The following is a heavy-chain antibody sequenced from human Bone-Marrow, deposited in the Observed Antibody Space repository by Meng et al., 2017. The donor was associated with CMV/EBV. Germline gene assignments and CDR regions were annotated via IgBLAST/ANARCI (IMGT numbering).Heavy chain of an antibody. Sequence: GGSLRLCCAASGLTFDDYAMHWVRQAPGKGLEWVSGISWNSGSIGYADSVKGRFTISRDNAKNSLYLQMNSLRAEDTAVYYCASTLPWWELLSAYYYYGMDVWGQGPTVTVYS. CDR1: GLTFDDYA. CDR2: ISWNSGSI. D-gene: IGHD1-26*01. J-gene: IGHJ6*02. V-gene: IGHV3-9*01. CDR3: ASTLPWWELLSAYYYYGMDV.